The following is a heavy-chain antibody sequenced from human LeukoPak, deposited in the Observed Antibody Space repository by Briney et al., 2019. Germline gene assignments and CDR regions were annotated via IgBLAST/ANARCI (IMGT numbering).Heavy chain of an antibody. J-gene: IGHJ4*02. D-gene: IGHD3-3*01. Sequence: GGSLRLSCAASGFTFSNYAMNWVRQAPGKGLEWVSSIHASGYTYLADSVKGRFTISKDNAKTTLYLEMDSLRAEDTAIYYCAKGPGSDFWSGSYPFDYWGQGALVTVSS. CDR1: GFTFSNYA. CDR3: AKGPGSDFWSGSYPFDY. CDR2: IHASGYT. V-gene: IGHV3-23*01.